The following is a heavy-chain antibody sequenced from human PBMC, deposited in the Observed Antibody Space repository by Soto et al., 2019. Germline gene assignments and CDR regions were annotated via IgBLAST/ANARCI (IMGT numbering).Heavy chain of an antibody. Sequence: SETLSLTCAVYGGTFSGYYWSWIRQPPGKGLEWIGEINHSGSTNYNPSLMSRVTISVDTPKNQFSLRLSSVTDADTAVYYCARDSSSSFDYWGQGTLVTVSS. CDR1: GGTFSGYY. J-gene: IGHJ4*02. CDR3: ARDSSSSFDY. CDR2: INHSGST. V-gene: IGHV4-34*01. D-gene: IGHD6-6*01.